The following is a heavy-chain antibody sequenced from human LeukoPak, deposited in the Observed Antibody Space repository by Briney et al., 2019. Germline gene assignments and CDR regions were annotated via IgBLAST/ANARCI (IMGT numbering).Heavy chain of an antibody. V-gene: IGHV3-23*01. CDR2: ISGSGGST. CDR3: AKDKHEPGDI. Sequence: GGSLRLSCAASGFTFSSYSMSWVRQAPGKGLEWVAAISGSGGSTYYADPVKSPFSISSDNSKNTLYLRMNRLRAGDRAVYYCAKDKHEPGDIPGQGTTVTVSS. CDR1: GFTFSSYS. D-gene: IGHD1-14*01. J-gene: IGHJ3*02.